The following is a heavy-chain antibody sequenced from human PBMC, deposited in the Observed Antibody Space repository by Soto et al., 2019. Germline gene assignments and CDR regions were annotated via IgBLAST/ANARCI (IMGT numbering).Heavy chain of an antibody. CDR3: ARGGYDILTGYKFLDY. CDR2: ISAHNGDT. D-gene: IGHD3-9*01. J-gene: IGHJ4*02. CDR1: GYTFTSYG. Sequence: QVHLVQSGAEVKKPGDSVKVSCKASGYTFTSYGISWVRQAPGQGLEWMGGISAHNGDTNYAQNLQGRVTMTTDTXTXXAYMELGSLRSDDTAVYYCARGGYDILTGYKFLDYWGQGTLVTVSS. V-gene: IGHV1-18*01.